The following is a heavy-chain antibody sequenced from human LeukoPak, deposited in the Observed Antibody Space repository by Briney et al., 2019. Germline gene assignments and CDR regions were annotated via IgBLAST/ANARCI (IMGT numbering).Heavy chain of an antibody. J-gene: IGHJ4*02. CDR1: GFTFSRHG. CDR3: AKDDAWLQYND. D-gene: IGHD5-24*01. CDR2: ISPSGDIK. V-gene: IGHV3-23*01. Sequence: PGWSLRLSCVASGFTFSRHGMKWVRQAPGKGLEWVSGISPSGDIKYYVDSVKGRFTVSRDNSKNTLYLQINSLRDEDTAVYYCAKDDAWLQYNDWGQGTLVTVSS.